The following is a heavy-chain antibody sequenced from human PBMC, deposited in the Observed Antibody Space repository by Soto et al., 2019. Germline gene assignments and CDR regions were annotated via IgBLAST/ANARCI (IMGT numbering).Heavy chain of an antibody. D-gene: IGHD1-26*01. Sequence: QVQLVQSGAEVKKPGASVKVACKASGYIFTGYYMHWVRQAPGQGLEWMGWINPNSGGTNYAQKFQGRVTMTRDTSISTDYMELSRLRSDDTAVYYCARDVPSGSYNWFDPWGQGTLVTVSS. J-gene: IGHJ5*02. V-gene: IGHV1-2*02. CDR2: INPNSGGT. CDR1: GYIFTGYY. CDR3: ARDVPSGSYNWFDP.